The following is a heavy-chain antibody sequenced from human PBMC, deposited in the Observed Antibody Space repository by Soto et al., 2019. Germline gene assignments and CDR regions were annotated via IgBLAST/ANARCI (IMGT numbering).Heavy chain of an antibody. J-gene: IGHJ3*02. D-gene: IGHD5-12*01. V-gene: IGHV1-46*03. Sequence: ASGKVSCKASGYTFTSYYMHWVRQAPGQGLEWMGIINPSGGSTSHAQKFQGRVTMTRDTSTSTVYMELSSLRSEDTAVYYCARAPEEDVAPYAFDIWGRGTMVTVSS. CDR1: GYTFTSYY. CDR3: ARAPEEDVAPYAFDI. CDR2: INPSGGST.